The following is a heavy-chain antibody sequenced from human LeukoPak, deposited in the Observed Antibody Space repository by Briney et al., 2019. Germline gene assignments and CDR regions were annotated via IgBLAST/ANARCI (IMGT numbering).Heavy chain of an antibody. CDR2: ISYDGSNK. J-gene: IGHJ3*02. D-gene: IGHD3-22*01. CDR1: GFTFSSYG. Sequence: GGSLRLSCAASGFTFSSYGMHWVRQAPGKGLEWVAVISYDGSNKYYADSVKGRFTISRDNSKNTLYLQMNSLRAEDTAVYYCATRRPDYYDSSGYYYQDAFDIWGQGTMVTVSS. CDR3: ATRRPDYYDSSGYYYQDAFDI. V-gene: IGHV3-30*03.